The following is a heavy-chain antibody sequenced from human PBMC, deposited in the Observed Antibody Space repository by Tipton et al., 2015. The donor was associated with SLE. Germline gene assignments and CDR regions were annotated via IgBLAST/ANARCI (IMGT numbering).Heavy chain of an antibody. Sequence: TLSLTCDVYGGSFSDYYWGWIRQPPGKGLEWIGAIDHSGTTYYNPSLKSRVHISLDTSKNQFSLKLTSLSDADTAVFYCARVSGPRGSFDYWGQGKLVTVSS. CDR2: IDHSGTT. CDR3: ARVSGPRGSFDY. D-gene: IGHD3-10*01. V-gene: IGHV4-34*01. J-gene: IGHJ4*02. CDR1: GGSFSDYY.